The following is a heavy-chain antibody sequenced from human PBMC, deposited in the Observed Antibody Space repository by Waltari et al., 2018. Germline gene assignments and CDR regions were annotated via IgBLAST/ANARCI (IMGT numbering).Heavy chain of an antibody. Sequence: QVQLQESGPGLVKPSETLSLTCPVSGYSISSGYYWGWIRQPPRKGLEWIGSIYHSGKTYYNPSLKSRVTISVDTSKNHFSLRLSSVTAADTAVYYCARAPMTGAATGTFDSWGQGTLVTVSS. CDR1: GYSISSGYY. D-gene: IGHD6-13*01. CDR2: IYHSGKT. J-gene: IGHJ4*02. V-gene: IGHV4-38-2*02. CDR3: ARAPMTGAATGTFDS.